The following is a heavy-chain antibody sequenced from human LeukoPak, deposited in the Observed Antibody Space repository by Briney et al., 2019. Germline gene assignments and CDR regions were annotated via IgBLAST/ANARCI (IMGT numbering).Heavy chain of an antibody. D-gene: IGHD5-18*01. CDR3: TRGPIQLWLYHGMDV. CDR1: GFTFGYHA. V-gene: IGHV3-49*04. Sequence: PGGSLRPSWTFAGFTFGYHAMSWGRQAAGKGLGWVGFIRSKTYGGTTEYAAAVKGRFIISRDDSTSIAYLQMNSLKTEDTAVYYCTRGPIQLWLYHGMDVWGQGTTVTVSS. J-gene: IGHJ6*02. CDR2: IRSKTYGGTT.